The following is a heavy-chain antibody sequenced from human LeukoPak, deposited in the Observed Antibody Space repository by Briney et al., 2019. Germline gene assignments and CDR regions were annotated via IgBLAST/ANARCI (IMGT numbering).Heavy chain of an antibody. CDR1: GFTFSSYG. J-gene: IGHJ4*02. CDR3: ARDFGYSSLPTDY. D-gene: IGHD6-13*01. CDR2: IWYDGSNK. V-gene: IGHV3-33*01. Sequence: GGSLRPSCAASGFTFSSYGMHWVRQAPGKGLEWVAVIWYDGSNKYYADSVKGRFTISRDNSKNTLYLQMNSLRAEDTAVYYCARDFGYSSLPTDYWGQGTLVTVSS.